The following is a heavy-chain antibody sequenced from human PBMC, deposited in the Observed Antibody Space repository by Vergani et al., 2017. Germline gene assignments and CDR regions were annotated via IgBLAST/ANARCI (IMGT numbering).Heavy chain of an antibody. CDR3: ARVGYGDYYFDY. Sequence: QVQLVESGGGVVQPGGSLRLSCAASGFTFSSYAMHWVRQAPGKGLEWVAVISYDGSNKYYADSVKGRFTISRDNSKNTLYLQMNSLRAEDTAVYYCARVGYGDYYFDYWGQGTLVTVSS. V-gene: IGHV3-30-3*01. J-gene: IGHJ4*02. D-gene: IGHD4-17*01. CDR2: ISYDGSNK. CDR1: GFTFSSYA.